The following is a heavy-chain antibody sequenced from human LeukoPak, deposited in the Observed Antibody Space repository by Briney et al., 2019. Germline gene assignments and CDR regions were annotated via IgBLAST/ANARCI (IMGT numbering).Heavy chain of an antibody. J-gene: IGHJ4*02. CDR1: GFTFSSYW. Sequence: PGGSLRLSCAPSGFTFSSYWMSWVRQAPGKGLEWVANIKQDGTEKYYVDSVKGRFTISRDNAKNSLYLQMNSLRAEDTAMYYCAREGWLRDFDYWGQGTLVTVSS. D-gene: IGHD5-12*01. V-gene: IGHV3-7*01. CDR3: AREGWLRDFDY. CDR2: IKQDGTEK.